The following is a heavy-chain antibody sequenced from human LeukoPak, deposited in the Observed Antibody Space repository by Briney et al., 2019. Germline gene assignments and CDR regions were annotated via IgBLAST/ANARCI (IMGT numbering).Heavy chain of an antibody. J-gene: IGHJ5*02. CDR3: AREDLTSNWFDP. CDR1: GGSFSGYY. Sequence: SETLSLTCAVYGGSFSGYYWSWIRQHPGKGLEWIGYIYYSGSTYYNPSLKSRVTISVDTSKNQFSLKLSSVTAADTAVYYCAREDLTSNWFDPWGQGTLVTVSS. CDR2: IYYSGST. V-gene: IGHV4-31*11.